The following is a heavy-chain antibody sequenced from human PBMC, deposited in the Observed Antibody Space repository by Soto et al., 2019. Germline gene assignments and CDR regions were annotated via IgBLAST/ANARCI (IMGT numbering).Heavy chain of an antibody. V-gene: IGHV4-39*01. J-gene: IGHJ4*02. Sequence: QLQLQESGPGLVKPSETLSLTCTVSGGSITSNAYYWGWIRQPPGKGLEWLGYIYYSGSASYNPSLKSRVTMSVDTSKNQFSLKLSSVTAADTAVYYCARRPKRGSYSWCFDYWVQGTLVTVSS. CDR1: GGSITSNAYY. CDR2: IYYSGSA. CDR3: ARRPKRGSYSWCFDY. D-gene: IGHD1-26*01.